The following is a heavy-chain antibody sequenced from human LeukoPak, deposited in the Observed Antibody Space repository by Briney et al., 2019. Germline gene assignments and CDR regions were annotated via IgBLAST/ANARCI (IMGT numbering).Heavy chain of an antibody. Sequence: ASVKVSCKASGYTFTGYYMHWVRQAPGQGLEWMGWINPNSGGANYAQKFQGRVTMTRDTSISTAYMELSRLRSDDTAVYFCARDLVCTVNCKDSWGQGTLVTVSS. CDR3: ARDLVCTVNCKDS. CDR2: INPNSGGA. J-gene: IGHJ5*01. CDR1: GYTFTGYY. D-gene: IGHD3/OR15-3a*01. V-gene: IGHV1-2*02.